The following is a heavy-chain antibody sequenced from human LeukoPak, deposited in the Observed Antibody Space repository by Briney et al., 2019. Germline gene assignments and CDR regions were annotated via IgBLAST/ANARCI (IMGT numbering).Heavy chain of an antibody. CDR1: GFTFSSYS. CDR2: ISSSSSYI. D-gene: IGHD3-22*01. CDR3: ARDLGLYYYDSSGHEDY. J-gene: IGHJ4*02. V-gene: IGHV3-21*01. Sequence: GGSLRLSCAASGFTFSSYSMNWVRQAPGKGLEWVSSISSSSSYIYYADSVKGRFTISRDNAKNSLYLQMNSLRAEDTAVYYCARDLGLYYYDSSGHEDYWGQGTLVTVSS.